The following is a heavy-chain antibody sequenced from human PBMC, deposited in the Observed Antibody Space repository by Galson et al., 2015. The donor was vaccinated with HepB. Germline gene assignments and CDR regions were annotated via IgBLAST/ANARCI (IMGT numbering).Heavy chain of an antibody. CDR2: IYTGDSA. J-gene: IGHJ4*02. CDR1: GFTVSSNY. CDR3: ARGPRGWYYFDY. Sequence: SLRLSCAASGFTVSSNYMSWVRQAPGKGLEWVSVIYTGDSAYYADSVKGRFTISRDNSKNTLYLQMNSLRAEDTAVYYCARGPRGWYYFDYWGQGTLVTVSS. V-gene: IGHV3-53*01. D-gene: IGHD6-19*01.